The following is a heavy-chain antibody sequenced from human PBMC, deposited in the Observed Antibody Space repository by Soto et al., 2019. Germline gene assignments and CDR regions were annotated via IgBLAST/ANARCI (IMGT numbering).Heavy chain of an antibody. Sequence: EVQMVESGGGLVQPGGSLRLSCGASGFTFSSYSMNWVRQAPGKGLEWVSYISSSSSTIYYADSVKGRFTISRDNAKNSLYLQMNSLRDEDTAVYYCARDQVTMIVVVITSGGMDVWGQGTTVTVSS. V-gene: IGHV3-48*02. CDR3: ARDQVTMIVVVITSGGMDV. CDR1: GFTFSSYS. D-gene: IGHD3-22*01. J-gene: IGHJ6*02. CDR2: ISSSSSTI.